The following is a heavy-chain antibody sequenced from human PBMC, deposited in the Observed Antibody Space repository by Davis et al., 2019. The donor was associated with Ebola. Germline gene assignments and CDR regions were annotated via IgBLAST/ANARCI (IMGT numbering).Heavy chain of an antibody. CDR1: GYSFTSYW. Sequence: GESLKISCKGSGYSFTSYWISWVRQMPGKGLEWMGRIDPSDSYTNYSPSFQGHVTISADKSISTAYLQWSSLKASDTAMYYCARMKPTYSSGWYFDYWGQGTLVTVSS. V-gene: IGHV5-10-1*01. CDR3: ARMKPTYSSGWYFDY. D-gene: IGHD6-19*01. J-gene: IGHJ4*02. CDR2: IDPSDSYT.